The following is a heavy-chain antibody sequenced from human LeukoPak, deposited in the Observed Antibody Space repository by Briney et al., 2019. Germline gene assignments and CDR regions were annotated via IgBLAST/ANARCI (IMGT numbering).Heavy chain of an antibody. J-gene: IGHJ4*02. CDR2: IYPGDSDT. CDR3: ARRDYGGFSHYFDY. Sequence: GESLQISCKGSGYTFTNYWIAWVRPMPGKGLEWMGIIYPGDSDTRYSPSFQGQVTISADKSISIAYLQWSSLRASDTAMYYCARRDYGGFSHYFDYWGQGTPVTASS. CDR1: GYTFTNYW. D-gene: IGHD4-23*01. V-gene: IGHV5-51*01.